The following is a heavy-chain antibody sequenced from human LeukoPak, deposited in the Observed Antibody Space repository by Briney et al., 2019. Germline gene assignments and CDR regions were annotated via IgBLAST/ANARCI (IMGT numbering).Heavy chain of an antibody. D-gene: IGHD2-15*01. Sequence: PGGSLRLSCAASGFTFSDYYMSWIRQAPGKGLEWVSYISSSGSTIYYADSVKGRFTISRDNAKNSLYLQMNSLRAEDTAVYYCARDQRYCSGGSCYPDWFDPWGQGTLVTVSS. CDR2: ISSSGSTI. CDR1: GFTFSDYY. V-gene: IGHV3-11*04. J-gene: IGHJ5*02. CDR3: ARDQRYCSGGSCYPDWFDP.